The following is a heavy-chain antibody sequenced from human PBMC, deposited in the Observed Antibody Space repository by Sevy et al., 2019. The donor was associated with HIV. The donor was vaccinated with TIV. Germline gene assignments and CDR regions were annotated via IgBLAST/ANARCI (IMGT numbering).Heavy chain of an antibody. CDR3: ALERLSSDVAEYFQN. D-gene: IGHD1-1*01. CDR1: GFTFNRYS. CDR2: ISFDATNK. V-gene: IGHV3-30-3*01. Sequence: GGSLRLSCAASGFTFNRYSMHWVRQAPGKGLEWVATISFDATNKHNPDSVKGRFTISRDNFLNSLFLQMDSLGPEDTAVYYCALERLSSDVAEYFQNWGQGTLVTVSS. J-gene: IGHJ1*01.